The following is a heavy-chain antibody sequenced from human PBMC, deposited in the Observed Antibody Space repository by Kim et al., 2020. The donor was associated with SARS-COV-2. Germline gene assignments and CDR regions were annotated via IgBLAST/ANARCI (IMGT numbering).Heavy chain of an antibody. Sequence: TGYADSVKGRFTSSRDNAKNSLYLQMNSLRAEDTALYHCARGDGYNGFDYWGQGTLVTVSS. CDR2: T. D-gene: IGHD5-12*01. CDR3: ARGDGYNGFDY. J-gene: IGHJ4*02. V-gene: IGHV3-20*01.